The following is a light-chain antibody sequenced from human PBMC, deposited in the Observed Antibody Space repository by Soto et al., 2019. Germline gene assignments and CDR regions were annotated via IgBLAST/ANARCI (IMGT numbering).Light chain of an antibody. Sequence: EIVMTQSPATLSVSPGERATLSCRASQSVSSKLAWFQQKPGQAPSLLIYGVSTRATGVPVRFSGSGSGTGVPPPLHHLQSEGFAIYYCQQYNNWPHTFGHGTKVDIK. V-gene: IGKV3-15*01. J-gene: IGKJ2*01. CDR2: GVS. CDR1: QSVSSK. CDR3: QQYNNWPHT.